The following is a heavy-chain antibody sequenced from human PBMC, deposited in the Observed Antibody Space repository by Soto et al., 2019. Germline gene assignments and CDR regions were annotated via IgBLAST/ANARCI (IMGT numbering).Heavy chain of an antibody. CDR1: RGGKGSRS. J-gene: IGHJ6*01. V-gene: IGHV1-69*01. D-gene: IGHD6-19*01. Sequence: SVKLSSKDRRGGKGSRSRSWVQHAKGQGLEWMGGIIPIFGTANYAQKFQGRVTITADESTSTAYMELSSLRSEDTAVYYCVRVYSRRSYGAYGMGVRGQG. CDR3: VRVYSRRSYGAYGMGV. CDR2: IIPIFGTA.